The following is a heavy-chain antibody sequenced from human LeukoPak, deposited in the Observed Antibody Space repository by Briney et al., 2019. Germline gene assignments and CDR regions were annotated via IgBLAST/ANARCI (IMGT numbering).Heavy chain of an antibody. CDR3: ASAVRVRGVITLDY. D-gene: IGHD3-10*01. CDR2: MNPNSGNT. Sequence: ASVKVSCKASGYTFTSYDINWVRQATGQGLEWMGWMNPNSGNTGYAQKFQGRVTMTRNTSISTAYMELSSLRSEDTAVYYCASAVRVRGVITLDYWGQGTLVTVSS. V-gene: IGHV1-8*01. CDR1: GYTFTSYD. J-gene: IGHJ4*02.